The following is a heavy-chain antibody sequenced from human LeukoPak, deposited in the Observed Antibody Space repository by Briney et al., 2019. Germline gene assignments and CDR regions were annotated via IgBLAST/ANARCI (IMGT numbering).Heavy chain of an antibody. V-gene: IGHV1-69*04. Sequence: PLASVKVSCKASGGTFSSYAISWVRQAPGQGLEWMGRIIPILGIANYAQKFQGRVTITADKSTSTAYMELSSLRSEDTAVYYCAREFWEYYDILTGYNWFDPWGQGTLVTVSS. CDR3: AREFWEYYDILTGYNWFDP. CDR2: IIPILGIA. D-gene: IGHD3-9*01. CDR1: GGTFSSYA. J-gene: IGHJ5*02.